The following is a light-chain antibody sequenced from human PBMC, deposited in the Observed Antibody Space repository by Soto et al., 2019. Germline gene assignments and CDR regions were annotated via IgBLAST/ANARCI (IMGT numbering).Light chain of an antibody. V-gene: IGKV3-11*01. J-gene: IGKJ1*01. Sequence: DIVLTHSPATLSLSPGERATLSCRASRSVSSYLAWYQQKPGQAPRLIIYDGSKRATGIPARFSGRGSGTDFTLTISSLQSEDFAVYYCQQYNNWPWTFGQGTKVDI. CDR2: DGS. CDR3: QQYNNWPWT. CDR1: RSVSSY.